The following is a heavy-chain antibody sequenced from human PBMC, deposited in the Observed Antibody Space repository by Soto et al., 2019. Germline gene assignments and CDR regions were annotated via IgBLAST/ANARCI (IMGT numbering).Heavy chain of an antibody. V-gene: IGHV3-48*01. D-gene: IGHD2-2*01. J-gene: IGHJ3*02. CDR1: GFTFSSYS. Sequence: GGSLRLSCAASGFTFSSYSMSWVRQAPGKGLEWVSYISSSSSTIYYADSVKGRFTISRDNAKNSLYLQMNSLRAEDTAVYYCARDLRGCSSTSCYWGGAFDIWGQGTMVTVSS. CDR3: ARDLRGCSSTSCYWGGAFDI. CDR2: ISSSSSTI.